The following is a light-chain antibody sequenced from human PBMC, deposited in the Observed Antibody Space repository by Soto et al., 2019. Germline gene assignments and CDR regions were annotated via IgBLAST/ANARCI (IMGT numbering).Light chain of an antibody. V-gene: IGKV3-15*01. CDR1: QSVSNN. J-gene: IGKJ5*01. CDR3: QQYNDLPPIT. Sequence: EIMMTQSPATLSVSPGESATLSCRASQSVSNNLAWYQHKPGQAPRLLIYYASTRATGIPARFSGSGSGTAFTRTISSLQSEDFALYYCQQYNDLPPITFGKGTRLEIK. CDR2: YAS.